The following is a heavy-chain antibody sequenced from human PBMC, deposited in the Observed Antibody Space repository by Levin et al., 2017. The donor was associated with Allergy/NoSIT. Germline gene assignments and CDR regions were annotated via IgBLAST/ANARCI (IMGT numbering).Heavy chain of an antibody. V-gene: IGHV4-59*08. CDR2: IYYSGST. Sequence: TSETLSLTCTVSGGSISSYYWSWIRQPPGKGLEWIGYIYYSGSTNYNPSLKSRVTISVDTSKNQFSLKLSSVTAADTAVYYCARRTDYYGSGSPEYYFDYWGQGTLVTVSS. CDR1: GGSISSYY. D-gene: IGHD3-10*01. J-gene: IGHJ4*02. CDR3: ARRTDYYGSGSPEYYFDY.